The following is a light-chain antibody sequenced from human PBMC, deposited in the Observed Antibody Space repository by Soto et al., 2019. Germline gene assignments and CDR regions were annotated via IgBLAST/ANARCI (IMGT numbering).Light chain of an antibody. CDR2: DAS. J-gene: IGKJ3*01. CDR1: QSVSSY. Sequence: EIVLTQSPATLSLSPGERATLSCRASQSVSSYLAWYQQKPGQAPRLLIYDASNRATGIPARFSGSGSGTDFTLTISSLEPEDFAVDYCRQQRSNWPFGPRTKVDIK. V-gene: IGKV3-11*01. CDR3: QQRSNWP.